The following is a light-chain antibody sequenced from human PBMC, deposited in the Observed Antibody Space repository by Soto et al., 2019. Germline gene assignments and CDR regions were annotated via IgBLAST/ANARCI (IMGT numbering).Light chain of an antibody. V-gene: IGKV3-15*01. CDR1: QRISSN. CDR3: QQYNNWPYT. Sequence: EIVMTQSPASLSVSPGERATLSCRASQRISSNLAWYQQKPGQDPRLLIFGSSTRATGIPARFSGSGSGTDFTLTISSLQSEDFEVYYCQQYNNWPYTFGQGARLEIK. J-gene: IGKJ2*01. CDR2: GSS.